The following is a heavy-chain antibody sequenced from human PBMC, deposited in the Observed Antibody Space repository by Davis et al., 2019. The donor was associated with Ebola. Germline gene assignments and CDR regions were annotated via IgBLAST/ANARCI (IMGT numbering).Heavy chain of an antibody. J-gene: IGHJ3*01. Sequence: GESLKISCAASGFTFRSYDMSWVRQAPGKGLEWVSTYGTSADTYYADSVKGRFTISRDNSKNTLYLQMNGLRVEDTAIYYCAKDNRNIWSEVWGQGTMVTVSS. CDR3: AKDNRNIWSEV. D-gene: IGHD2/OR15-2a*01. CDR1: GFTFRSYD. CDR2: GTSADT. V-gene: IGHV3-23*01.